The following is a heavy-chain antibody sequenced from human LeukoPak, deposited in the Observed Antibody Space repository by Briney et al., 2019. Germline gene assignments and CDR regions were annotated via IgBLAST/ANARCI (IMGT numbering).Heavy chain of an antibody. CDR3: AKDMSRKVRGVILGAFDI. V-gene: IGHV3-43*02. D-gene: IGHD3-10*01. Sequence: GGSLRLSCAASGFTFDDYAMHWVRQAPGKGLEWVSLISGDGGSTYYADPVKGRFTISRDNSKNSLYLQMNSLRTEDTALYYCAKDMSRKVRGVILGAFDIWGQGTMVTVSS. CDR2: ISGDGGST. CDR1: GFTFDDYA. J-gene: IGHJ3*02.